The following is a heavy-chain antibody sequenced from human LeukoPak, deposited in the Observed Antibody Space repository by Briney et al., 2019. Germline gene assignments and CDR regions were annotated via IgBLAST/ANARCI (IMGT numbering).Heavy chain of an antibody. CDR3: ARDSPYYYEIRVAFDI. J-gene: IGHJ3*02. D-gene: IGHD3-22*01. V-gene: IGHV4-61*02. CDR2: IYTSGST. CDR1: GGSISSSSYY. Sequence: SETLSLTCTVSGGSISSSSYYWSWIRQPAGKGLEWIGRIYTSGSTNYNPSLKSRVTMSVDTSKNQFSLKLSSVTAADTAVYYCARDSPYYYEIRVAFDIWGQGTMVTVSS.